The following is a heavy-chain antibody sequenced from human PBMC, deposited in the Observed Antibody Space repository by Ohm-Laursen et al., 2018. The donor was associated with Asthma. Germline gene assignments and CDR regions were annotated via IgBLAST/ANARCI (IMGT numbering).Heavy chain of an antibody. D-gene: IGHD3-3*01. J-gene: IGHJ4*02. Sequence: SLRLSCAASGFTFSTYWMSWVRQAPGKGLEWVAVGGSYYDGGLKYYADSVNGRFTVSRDDSKNTLYLQMNSLRPDDTAVYYCARDVMEWYLPAFDFWGQGTLVTVSS. CDR2: GGSYYDGGLK. CDR3: ARDVMEWYLPAFDF. V-gene: IGHV3-30-3*01. CDR1: GFTFSTYW.